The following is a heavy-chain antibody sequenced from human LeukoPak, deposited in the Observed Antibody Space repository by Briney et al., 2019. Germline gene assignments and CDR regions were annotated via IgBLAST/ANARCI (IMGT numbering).Heavy chain of an antibody. CDR3: ARDRVVGAARSPYYYYYGMDG. CDR2: ISYDGSNK. CDR1: GFTFSSYA. D-gene: IGHD2-15*01. Sequence: GGSLRLSCAASGFTFSSYAMHWVRQAPGKGLEWVAVISYDGSNKYYADSVKGRFTISRDNSKNTLYLQMNSLRAEDTAVYYCARDRVVGAARSPYYYYYGMDGWGQGTTVTVSS. V-gene: IGHV3-30*04. J-gene: IGHJ6*02.